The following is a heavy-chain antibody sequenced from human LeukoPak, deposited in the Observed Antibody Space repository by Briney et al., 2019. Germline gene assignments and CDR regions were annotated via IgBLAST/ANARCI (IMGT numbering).Heavy chain of an antibody. J-gene: IGHJ4*02. CDR2: ISYDGSNK. V-gene: IGHV3-30-3*01. CDR1: GFTFSSYA. D-gene: IGHD3-22*01. CDR3: AALNYYDSTGYSY. Sequence: GGSLRLSCAASGFTFSSYAMHWVRQAPGKGLEWVAVISYDGSNKYYADSVKGRFTISRDNSKNTLYLQMNSLRAEDTAVYYCAALNYYDSTGYSYWGQGTLVTVSS.